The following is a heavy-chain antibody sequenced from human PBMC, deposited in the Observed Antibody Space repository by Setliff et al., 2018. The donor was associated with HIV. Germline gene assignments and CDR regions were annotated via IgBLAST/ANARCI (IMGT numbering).Heavy chain of an antibody. Sequence: GESLKISCKGFAYSFTTFWIAWVRQMPGKGLEWMGIIYPDDSDIRYNPSFQNKITISADKSIATAYLQLNNLKDSDTATYYCARRDGRSMNAFQIWGPGTMVTVSS. D-gene: IGHD2-21*01. CDR3: ARRDGRSMNAFQI. V-gene: IGHV5-51*01. CDR1: AYSFTTFW. CDR2: IYPDDSDI. J-gene: IGHJ3*01.